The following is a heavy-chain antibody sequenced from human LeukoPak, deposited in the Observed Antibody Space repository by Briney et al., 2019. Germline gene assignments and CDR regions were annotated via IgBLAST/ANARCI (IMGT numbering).Heavy chain of an antibody. V-gene: IGHV1-8*01. J-gene: IGHJ4*02. Sequence: ASVKVSCKASGYTFTSYDFNWVRQATGQRPEWMGWMRPNSGDTGYAQKFQDRVTMTRNTSISTAYMELSSLRSDDTAVYYCARGPPNWGYDYWGPGTLVTVPS. CDR3: ARGPPNWGYDY. CDR2: MRPNSGDT. CDR1: GYTFTSYD. D-gene: IGHD7-27*01.